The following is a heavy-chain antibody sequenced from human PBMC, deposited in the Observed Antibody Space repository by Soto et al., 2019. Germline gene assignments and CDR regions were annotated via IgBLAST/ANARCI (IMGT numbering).Heavy chain of an antibody. J-gene: IGHJ6*02. CDR3: AKVQGSGSGLYYFYYYGMDV. V-gene: IGHV3-23*04. D-gene: IGHD3-10*01. CDR1: GFTFSSYA. CDR2: VSGNGLST. Sequence: DVQLVESGGGLIQPGGSLRLSCAASGFTFSSYALSWVRQAPGKGLQCVSTVSGNGLSTYYADSVKGRFTISRDNSRNTLYLQMNSLRAEDTAVYYCAKVQGSGSGLYYFYYYGMDVWGQGTTVTVSS.